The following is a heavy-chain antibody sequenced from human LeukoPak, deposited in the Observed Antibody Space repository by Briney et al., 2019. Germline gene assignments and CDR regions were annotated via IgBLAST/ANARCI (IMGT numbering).Heavy chain of an antibody. CDR3: ATNERYGDTRLYHFDY. CDR2: IIPIFGTA. J-gene: IGHJ4*02. CDR1: GGTFSNFV. D-gene: IGHD4-17*01. Sequence: SVKVSCKASGGTFSNFVISWVRQAPGQGLEWMGRIIPIFGTANYAQKFQGKVTITADESTNTAYMELSSLRSEDTAVFYCATNERYGDTRLYHFDYWGQGTLVTVSS. V-gene: IGHV1-69*13.